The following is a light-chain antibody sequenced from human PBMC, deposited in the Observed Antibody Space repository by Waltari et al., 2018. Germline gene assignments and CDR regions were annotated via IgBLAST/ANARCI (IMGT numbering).Light chain of an antibody. CDR2: DVS. CDR3: SSYTSSSTWYV. CDR1: SSDVGGYNY. V-gene: IGLV2-14*01. J-gene: IGLJ1*01. Sequence: QSALTQPASASGSPGPSITISCTGTSSDVGGYNYVSWYQPHPRKAPKLMIHDVSQRSSGVDNRFSGSKSGNTASPTMSGLQAEEEADYYCSSYTSSSTWYVFGTGTKVTVL.